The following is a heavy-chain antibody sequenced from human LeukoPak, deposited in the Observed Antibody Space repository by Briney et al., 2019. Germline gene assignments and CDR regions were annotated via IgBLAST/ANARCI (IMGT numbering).Heavy chain of an antibody. Sequence: GGTLRLSCAASEFPFSNYGMSWVRQAPGKGLEWVSSISTSGGSTYYADSVKGRFTISRDNSKDTLYLQMNSLTADDTAVYYCAKGLFAGAAHYWGQGTQVTVSS. CDR1: EFPFSNYG. J-gene: IGHJ4*02. CDR3: AKGLFAGAAHY. V-gene: IGHV3-23*01. D-gene: IGHD6-13*01. CDR2: ISTSGGST.